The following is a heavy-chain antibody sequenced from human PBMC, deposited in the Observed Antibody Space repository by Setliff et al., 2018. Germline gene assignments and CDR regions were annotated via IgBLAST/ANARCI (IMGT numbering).Heavy chain of an antibody. CDR1: GGSISSGDHY. J-gene: IGHJ3*02. D-gene: IGHD3-22*01. Sequence: SETLSLTCTVSGGSISSGDHYWGWIRQSPGEGLEWIGGIYRNGNTYYNPSLKSRVTISVDTSKNQFSLRLSSVTATDTAVYYCARGRRITMIVVPPGVFDIWGQGTMVT. CDR3: ARGRRITMIVVPPGVFDI. V-gene: IGHV4-39*07. CDR2: IYRNGNT.